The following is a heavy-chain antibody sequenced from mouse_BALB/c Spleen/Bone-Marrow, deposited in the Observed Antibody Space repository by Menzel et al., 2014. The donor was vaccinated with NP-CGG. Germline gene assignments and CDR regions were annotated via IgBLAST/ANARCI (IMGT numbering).Heavy chain of an antibody. CDR2: IWGDGNT. CDR1: GFSLRGHG. V-gene: IGHV2-6-7*01. Sequence: VKLQESGPGLVAPSQSLSITCTVSGFSLRGHGVNWVRQPPGKGLEWLGKIWGDGNTDYNSVLKSRLSISKDNTKSQVFLKINSLQTDDTGRYYCAREGYGSWPMEYWGEGASVTVSP. CDR3: AREGYGSWPMEY. J-gene: IGHJ4*01. D-gene: IGHD2-10*02.